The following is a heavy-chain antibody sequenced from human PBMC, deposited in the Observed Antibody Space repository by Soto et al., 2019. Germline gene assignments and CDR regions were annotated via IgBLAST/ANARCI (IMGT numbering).Heavy chain of an antibody. CDR2: IYYSGST. CDR1: GGSVSSGSYY. CDR3: ARDGKGYYGMDV. V-gene: IGHV4-61*01. D-gene: IGHD1-26*01. Sequence: QVQLQESGPGLVKPSETLSLTCTVSGGSVSSGSYYWSWIRQPPGKGLEWIGYIYYSGSTNYNPPLKSRVTISLDTSKNQFSLKLSSVTAADTAVYYCARDGKGYYGMDVWGQGTTVTVS. J-gene: IGHJ6*02.